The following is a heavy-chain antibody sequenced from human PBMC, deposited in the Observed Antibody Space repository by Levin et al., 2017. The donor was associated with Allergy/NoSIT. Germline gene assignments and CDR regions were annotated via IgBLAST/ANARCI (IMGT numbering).Heavy chain of an antibody. Sequence: SQTPSLPCTVSGASISSNNFYGAWIRRPPGRGLEWIGTVFSGGTTFYNPSLKGRVTISGDTSKNQFSLKLTSVTAADTAVYYCARDRGRGLISFYGLDVWGHGTTVTVSS. D-gene: IGHD3-10*01. CDR1: GASISSNNFY. CDR3: ARDRGRGLISFYGLDV. J-gene: IGHJ6*02. V-gene: IGHV4-39*07. CDR2: VFSGGTT.